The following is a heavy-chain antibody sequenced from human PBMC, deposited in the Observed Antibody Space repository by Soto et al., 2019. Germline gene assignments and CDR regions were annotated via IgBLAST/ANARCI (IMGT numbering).Heavy chain of an antibody. D-gene: IGHD3-10*01. CDR1: GGSINSRYW. CDR3: ARDQNGSGNYYTRYFDY. V-gene: IGHV4-4*02. J-gene: IGHJ4*02. CDR2: IYHGGST. Sequence: SETLSLTCAVSGGSINSRYWWSWVRQSPGKGLEWIGEIYHGGSTNYNPSLKSRVTISVDKSKNQFSLNLSSVTAADTAVYYCARDQNGSGNYYTRYFDYWGQGTLVTVS.